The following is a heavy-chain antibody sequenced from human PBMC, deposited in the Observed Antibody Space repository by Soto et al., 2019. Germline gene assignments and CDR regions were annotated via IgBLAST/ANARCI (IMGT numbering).Heavy chain of an antibody. V-gene: IGHV1-69*01. D-gene: IGHD2-2*01. J-gene: IGHJ6*02. CDR1: GGTFSNYA. Sequence: QVQLVQSGAEVRKPGSSVTVSCKASGGTFSNYAISWVRQAPGQGLEWMGGIIHIVGTGSYAQKFQGRVTITADEPTTTAYMELRSLRFEDTAVYYCARVVILVPTASTHYYYHMDVWGPGTTVTVSS. CDR3: ARVVILVPTASTHYYYHMDV. CDR2: IIHIVGTG.